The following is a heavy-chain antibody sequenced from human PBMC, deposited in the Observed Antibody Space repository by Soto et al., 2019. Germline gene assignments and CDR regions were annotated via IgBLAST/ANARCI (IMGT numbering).Heavy chain of an antibody. CDR1: GFTFNRCA. D-gene: IGHD6-13*01. V-gene: IGHV3-23*01. J-gene: IGHJ4*02. CDR3: AYSSTPFDY. Sequence: GGSLRLSCGGSGFTFNRCAMSWVRQSPGKGLEWVSAIDENGGTTYYADSVQGRFTISRDNSKNTLYLQMNSLRAEDTAVYYCAYSSTPFDYWGQGTLVTVSS. CDR2: IDENGGTT.